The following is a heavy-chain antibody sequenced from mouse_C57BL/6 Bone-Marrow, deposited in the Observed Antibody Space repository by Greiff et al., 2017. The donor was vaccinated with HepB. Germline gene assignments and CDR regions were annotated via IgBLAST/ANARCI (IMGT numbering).Heavy chain of an antibody. J-gene: IGHJ1*03. D-gene: IGHD1-1*01. CDR3: ARGGGYYGSSYWYFDV. CDR1: GYSFTGYY. V-gene: IGHV1-42*01. Sequence: VQLQQSGPELVKPGASVKISCKASGYSFTGYYMNWVKQSPEKSLEWIGEINPSTGGTTYNQKFKAKATLTVDKSSSTAYMQLKSLTSDDSAVYYCARGGGYYGSSYWYFDVWGTGTTVTVSS. CDR2: INPSTGGT.